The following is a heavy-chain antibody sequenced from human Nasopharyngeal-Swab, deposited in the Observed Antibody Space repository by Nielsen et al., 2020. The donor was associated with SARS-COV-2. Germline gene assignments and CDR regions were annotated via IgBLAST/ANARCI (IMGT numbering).Heavy chain of an antibody. D-gene: IGHD5-24*01. J-gene: IGHJ5*02. V-gene: IGHV5-51*01. CDR1: GYSFVNHW. CDR3: ARRAARDGYNYEVDP. Sequence: GGSLRLSCMASGYSFVNHWIGWVRQEPGKGLEWMGMVYPGNSEVAYSPSFQGQVTISADKSISTAYLQWSSLRASDTAMYFCARRAARDGYNYEVDPWGQGTQVTVSS. CDR2: VYPGNSEV.